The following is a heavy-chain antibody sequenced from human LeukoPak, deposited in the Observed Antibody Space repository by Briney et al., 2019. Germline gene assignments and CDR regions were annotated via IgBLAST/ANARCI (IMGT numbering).Heavy chain of an antibody. Sequence: GGSLRLSCAASGFTFSSYSMNWVRQAPGKGLEWVSSISSSSSYIYYADSVKGRFTISRDNAKNSLYLQMNSLRAEDTAVYYCARVCPGRYFDWLLSPLDYWGQGTLVTVSS. CDR2: ISSSSSYI. V-gene: IGHV3-21*01. CDR3: ARVCPGRYFDWLLSPLDY. CDR1: GFTFSSYS. J-gene: IGHJ4*02. D-gene: IGHD3-9*01.